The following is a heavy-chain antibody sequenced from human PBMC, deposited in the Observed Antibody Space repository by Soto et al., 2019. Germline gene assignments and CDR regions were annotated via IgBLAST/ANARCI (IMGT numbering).Heavy chain of an antibody. J-gene: IGHJ6*02. V-gene: IGHV4-34*01. CDR1: GGSFTGYY. CDR2: MNHDGIT. Sequence: QVQLRQWGAGLLKPSETLSLTCGVYGGSFTGYYWTWIRQPPGERLEWIGEMNHDGITNYNPSLKSRVAITLDTSKNQFSLRLTSVPAADTAVYFCARGEAFLSEVTFYYPGMDVWGPGNRVTVPS. CDR3: ARGEAFLSEVTFYYPGMDV. D-gene: IGHD1-26*01.